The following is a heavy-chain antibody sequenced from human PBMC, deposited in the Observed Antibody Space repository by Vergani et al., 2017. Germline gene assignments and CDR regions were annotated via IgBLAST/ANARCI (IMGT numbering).Heavy chain of an antibody. V-gene: IGHV4-39*01. CDR1: GGPISSSSYY. D-gene: IGHD2-2*01. CDR2: IYYSGST. Sequence: QLQLQESGPGLVKPSETLSLTCTVSGGPISSSSYYWGWIRQPPGKGLEWIGSIYYSGSTYYNPSLKSRVTISVDTSKNQFSLKLSTMTAADTAVYYCAGHLTLALYHLLCFDAMDIWGQGTMVTVSS. CDR3: AGHLTLALYHLLCFDAMDI. J-gene: IGHJ3*02.